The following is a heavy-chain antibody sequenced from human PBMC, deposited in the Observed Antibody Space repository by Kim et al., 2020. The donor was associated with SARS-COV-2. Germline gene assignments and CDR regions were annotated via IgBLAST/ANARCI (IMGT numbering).Heavy chain of an antibody. V-gene: IGHV3-30*18. J-gene: IGHJ6*01. CDR3: AKGGDMDI. CDR1: GFAFSTYG. CDR2: ITSDGRHK. Sequence: GGSLRLSCAASGFAFSTYGMHWVRQAPGRGLEWVSLITSDGRHKFYGDSVKGRVTVSRDNSKNTLYLQMDRLRVEDTAVYYCAKGGDMDIWGQGNTVTVAA.